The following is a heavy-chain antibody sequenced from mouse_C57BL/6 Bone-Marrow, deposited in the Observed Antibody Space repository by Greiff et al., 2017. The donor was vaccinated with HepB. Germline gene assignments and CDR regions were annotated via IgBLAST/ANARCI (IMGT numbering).Heavy chain of an antibody. Sequence: QVQLRQSGAELARPGASVKLSCKASGYTFTSYGISWVKQRTGQGLEWIGEIYPRSGNTYYNEKFKGKATLTADKSSSTAYMELRSLTSEDSAVYFCARRGAYYAMDYWGQGTSVTVSS. J-gene: IGHJ4*01. CDR2: IYPRSGNT. CDR1: GYTFTSYG. V-gene: IGHV1-81*01. CDR3: ARRGAYYAMDY.